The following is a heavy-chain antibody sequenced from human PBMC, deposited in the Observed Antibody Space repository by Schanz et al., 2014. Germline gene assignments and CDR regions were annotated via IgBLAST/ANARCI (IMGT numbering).Heavy chain of an antibody. CDR2: VCYDGSKK. Sequence: VQLVESGGGLVQPGGSLRLSCAASGFTVSSNYMSWVRQAPGKGLEWVAVVCYDGSKKYYADSVKGRFTISRDNSKNTLYLQMNSLRTEDTAVYYCARGDMVRGVFDYWGQGTLVTVSS. D-gene: IGHD3-10*01. V-gene: IGHV3-30*03. CDR3: ARGDMVRGVFDY. J-gene: IGHJ4*02. CDR1: GFTVSSNY.